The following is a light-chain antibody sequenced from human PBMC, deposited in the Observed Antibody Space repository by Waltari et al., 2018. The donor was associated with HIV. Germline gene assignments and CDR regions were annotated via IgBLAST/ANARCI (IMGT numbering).Light chain of an antibody. CDR2: GVS. V-gene: IGKV3-20*01. CDR3: QQYASSSFS. Sequence: VLTPPPGILSLSPGETAIVPCRASQSVSDNYLAWYKQKAGQAPRLLMYGVSTRATGIPDRFSGSGSGTDFTLTISGLETENFAIYYCQQYASSSFSFGHGTKVEIK. CDR1: QSVSDNY. J-gene: IGKJ1*01.